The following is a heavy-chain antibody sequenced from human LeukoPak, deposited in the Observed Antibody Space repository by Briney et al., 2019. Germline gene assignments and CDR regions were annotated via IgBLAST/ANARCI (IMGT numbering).Heavy chain of an antibody. V-gene: IGHV3-9*01. CDR1: GFTFDDYA. CDR3: AKDRVLGPPGIFDY. Sequence: GRSLRLSCAASGFTFDDYAMHWVRQAPDQGLELVSGISWNSGSIGYADSVKGRFTISRDNAKNSLYLQMNSLRAEDTALYYCAKDRVLGPPGIFDYWGQGTLVTVFS. D-gene: IGHD1-26*01. CDR2: ISWNSGSI. J-gene: IGHJ4*02.